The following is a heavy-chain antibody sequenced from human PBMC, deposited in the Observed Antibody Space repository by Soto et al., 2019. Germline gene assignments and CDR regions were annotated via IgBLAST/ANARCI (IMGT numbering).Heavy chain of an antibody. CDR1: GGSISSGGYY. CDR3: ARVKPPHQYYDFWRRWFDP. CDR2: IYYSGST. Sequence: QVQLQESGPGLVKPSQTLSLTCTVSGGSISSGGYYWSWIRQHPGKGLEWIGYIYYSGSTYYNPSLKSRVTISVDTSKNQFSLKLSSVTAADTAVYYCARVKPPHQYYDFWRRWFDPWGQGTLVTVSS. D-gene: IGHD3-3*01. V-gene: IGHV4-31*03. J-gene: IGHJ5*02.